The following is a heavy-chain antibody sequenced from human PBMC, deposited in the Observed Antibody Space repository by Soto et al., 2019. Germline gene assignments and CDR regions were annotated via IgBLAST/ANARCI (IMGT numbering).Heavy chain of an antibody. CDR1: GYTFTSYG. D-gene: IGHD2-15*01. Sequence: ASVKVSCKASGYTFTSYGISWVRQAPGQGLGWMGWISAYNGNTNYAQKLQGRVTMTTDTSTSTAYMELRSLRSDDTAVYYCARDSRGRYCSGGSCYGSGYWGQGPLVTVYS. V-gene: IGHV1-18*04. CDR3: ARDSRGRYCSGGSCYGSGY. CDR2: ISAYNGNT. J-gene: IGHJ4*02.